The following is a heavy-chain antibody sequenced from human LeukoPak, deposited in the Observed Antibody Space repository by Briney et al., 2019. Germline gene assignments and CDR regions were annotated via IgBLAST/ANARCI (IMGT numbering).Heavy chain of an antibody. D-gene: IGHD6-13*01. CDR3: ARDPPSIAAADNY. CDR2: ISSSSGYI. Sequence: GGSLRLSCAASGFTFSSSTMNWVRQAPGKGLEWVSSISSSSGYIYYADSVKGRFTISRDNAKNSLFLQMNSLRAEDTAVYYCARDPPSIAAADNYWGQGTLVTVSS. CDR1: GFTFSSST. V-gene: IGHV3-21*01. J-gene: IGHJ4*02.